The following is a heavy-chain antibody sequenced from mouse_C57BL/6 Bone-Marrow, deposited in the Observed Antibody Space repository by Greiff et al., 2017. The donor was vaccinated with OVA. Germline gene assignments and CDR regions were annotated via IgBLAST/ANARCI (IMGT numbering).Heavy chain of an antibody. CDR1: GYTFTDYE. D-gene: IGHD2-1*01. Sequence: VQLQQSGAELVRPGASVTLSCKASGYTFTDYEMHWVKQTPVHGLEWIGAIDPETGGTAYNQKFKGKAILTADKSSSTAYMELRSLTSEDSEVYYCTNYGNYIDYWGQGTTLTVSS. CDR3: TNYGNYIDY. V-gene: IGHV1-15*01. J-gene: IGHJ2*01. CDR2: IDPETGGT.